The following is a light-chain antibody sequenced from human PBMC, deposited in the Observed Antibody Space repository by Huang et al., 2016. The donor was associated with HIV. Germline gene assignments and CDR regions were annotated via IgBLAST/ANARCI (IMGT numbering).Light chain of an antibody. Sequence: AIQLTQSPSSLSASVGDRVTITCRASQDITNDLGWYQQKPGKAPKLLISAASTLRSGVPSRFSGSGSGTDFTLTISSLQPEDFATYFCLQDFTYTRTFGQGTRVEI. CDR1: QDITND. CDR3: LQDFTYTRT. CDR2: AAS. J-gene: IGKJ1*01. V-gene: IGKV1-6*02.